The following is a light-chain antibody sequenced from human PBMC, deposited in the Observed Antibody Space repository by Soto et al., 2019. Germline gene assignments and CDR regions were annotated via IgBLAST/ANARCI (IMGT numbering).Light chain of an antibody. CDR2: SAS. CDR1: QVISNW. J-gene: IGKJ4*01. V-gene: IGKV1D-12*01. CDR3: QQADSFPT. Sequence: DIQMTQSPSSVSASVGDRVTITCRARQVISNWLVWYQQKPGKAPKLLIYSASSLQSGVPSRFSGSGSGTDFTLTINSLQPEDFATYYCQQADSFPTFGGGTKVEIK.